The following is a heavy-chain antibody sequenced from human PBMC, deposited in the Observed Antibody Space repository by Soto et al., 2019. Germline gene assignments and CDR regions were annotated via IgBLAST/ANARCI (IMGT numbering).Heavy chain of an antibody. J-gene: IGHJ4*02. CDR2: IDPSDSYT. Sequence: PGESLKISCKGSGYSFTSYWISWVRQMPGKGLEWMGRIDPSDSYTNYSPSFQGHVTISADKSISTAYLQWSSLKASDTAMYYCARLLHVGIVATKTEIDYWGQGTLVTVSS. CDR1: GYSFTSYW. V-gene: IGHV5-10-1*01. CDR3: ARLLHVGIVATKTEIDY. D-gene: IGHD5-12*01.